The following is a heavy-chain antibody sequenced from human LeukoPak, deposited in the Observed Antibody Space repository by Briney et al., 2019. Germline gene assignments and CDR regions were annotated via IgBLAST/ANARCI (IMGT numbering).Heavy chain of an antibody. CDR1: GFTFSSYA. J-gene: IGHJ4*02. CDR2: ISGSGGST. V-gene: IGHV3-23*01. D-gene: IGHD6-13*01. CDR3: ARRHSAAAGVYYCDY. Sequence: GGSLRLSCAASGFTFSSYAMSWVRQAPGKGLEWVSAISGSGGSTYYADSVKGRFTISRDNSKNTLYLQMNSLRAEDTAVYYCARRHSAAAGVYYCDYWGQGTLVTVSS.